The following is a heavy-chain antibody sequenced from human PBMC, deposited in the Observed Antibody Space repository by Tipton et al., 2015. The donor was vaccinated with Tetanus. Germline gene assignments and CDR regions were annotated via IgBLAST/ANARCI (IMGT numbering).Heavy chain of an antibody. V-gene: IGHV3-30*18. D-gene: IGHD6-19*01. J-gene: IGHJ4*02. CDR2: ISADGSTK. CDR1: GFTFRSHG. Sequence: SLRLSCAASGFTFRSHGMHWVRQAPGKGLEWVAVISADGSTKFYADSVKGRVTLSRDNSKNTLYLQMNSLRAEDTAVYYCAKEYGSGWYVVNYWSQGTLVTVSS. CDR3: AKEYGSGWYVVNY.